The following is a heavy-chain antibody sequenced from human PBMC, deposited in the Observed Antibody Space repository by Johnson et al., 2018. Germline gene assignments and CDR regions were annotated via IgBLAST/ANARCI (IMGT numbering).Heavy chain of an antibody. V-gene: IGHV3-13*01. Sequence: VQLVESGGDLVQPGGSLRLSCAASGFTFSSYDMHWVRQATGKGLEWVSAIGTAGDTYYPGSVKGRLTISRENAKNSLYLQMNSRCAWETAVYYCARVRAAGTHNDYYSRDVWGNGTSVTVSS. CDR2: IGTAGDT. J-gene: IGHJ6*03. D-gene: IGHD6-13*01. CDR1: GFTFSSYD. CDR3: ARVRAAGTHNDYYSRDV.